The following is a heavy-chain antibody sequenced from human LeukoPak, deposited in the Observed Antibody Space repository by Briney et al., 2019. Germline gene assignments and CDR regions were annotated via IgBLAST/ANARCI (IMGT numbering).Heavy chain of an antibody. J-gene: IGHJ4*02. V-gene: IGHV4-30-4*01. CDR2: IYYSGST. CDR1: GGSISSGDYY. D-gene: IGHD7-27*01. Sequence: SSETLSLTCTVSGGSISSGDYYWSWIRQPPEKGLEWIGYIYYSGSTYYNPSLKSRVTISVDTSKNQFSLKLSSVTAADTAVYYCARVTKLGILVDYWGQGTLVTVSS. CDR3: ARVTKLGILVDY.